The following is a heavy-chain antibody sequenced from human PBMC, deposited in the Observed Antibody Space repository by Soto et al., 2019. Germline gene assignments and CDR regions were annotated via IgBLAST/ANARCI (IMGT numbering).Heavy chain of an antibody. V-gene: IGHV1-69*02. D-gene: IGHD5-12*01. J-gene: IGHJ4*02. CDR1: GGSFSSYT. CDR3: ERHKGMATVLDY. Sequence: QVQLVQSGAEVKKPGSSVKVSCKASGGSFSSYTFSWVRQAPGQGLEWMGRIIPTLHIANYAQKFQGRVTITADESTGTDYMELSSLGSDDTAVYYCERHKGMATVLDYWGQGTLVTVSS. CDR2: IIPTLHIA.